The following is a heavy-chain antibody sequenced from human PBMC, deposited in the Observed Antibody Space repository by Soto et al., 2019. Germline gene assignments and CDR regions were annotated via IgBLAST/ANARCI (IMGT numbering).Heavy chain of an antibody. V-gene: IGHV3-30*18. Sequence: HGGSLRISCAACGLSVSSYGMHWARQATGKGLEWVAVISYDGSNKYYADSVKGRFTISRDNSKNTLYLQMNSLRAEDTAVYYCANAYCGGDCPFDYWGQGTLVTVSS. CDR3: ANAYCGGDCPFDY. CDR2: ISYDGSNK. CDR1: GLSVSSYG. D-gene: IGHD2-21*02. J-gene: IGHJ4*02.